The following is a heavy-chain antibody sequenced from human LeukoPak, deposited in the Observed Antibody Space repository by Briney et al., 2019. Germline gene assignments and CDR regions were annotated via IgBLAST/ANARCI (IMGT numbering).Heavy chain of an antibody. CDR3: ARGRRAYYYGSGSFLDYFQH. CDR1: GWSFSGYY. D-gene: IGHD3-10*01. CDR2: INHSGST. J-gene: IGHJ1*01. Sequence: SETLSLTCVVYGWSFSGYYWSWIRQPPGKGLEWIGEINHSGSTNYNPSLKSRVTISVDTSKNQFSLKLSSVTAADTAVYYCARGRRAYYYGSGSFLDYFQHWGQGTLVTVSS. V-gene: IGHV4-34*01.